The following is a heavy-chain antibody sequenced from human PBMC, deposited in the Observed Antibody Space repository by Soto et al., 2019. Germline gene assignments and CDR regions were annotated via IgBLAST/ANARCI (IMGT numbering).Heavy chain of an antibody. V-gene: IGHV1-69*12. Sequence: QVQLVQSGAEVKKPGSSVKVSCKASGGTFSSYAISWVRQAPGPGLEWMGGIITIFGTANYAQKFQGRVTSTADESTSTAYMELSSLRSEDTAVYNCAVSLYSSGCSPFDYWGQGTLVTVSS. D-gene: IGHD6-19*01. CDR1: GGTFSSYA. CDR2: IITIFGTA. J-gene: IGHJ4*02. CDR3: AVSLYSSGCSPFDY.